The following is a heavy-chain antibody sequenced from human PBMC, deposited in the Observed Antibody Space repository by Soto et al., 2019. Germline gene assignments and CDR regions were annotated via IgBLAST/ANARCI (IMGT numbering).Heavy chain of an antibody. D-gene: IGHD6-6*01. CDR1: CGSFSSYY. J-gene: IGHJ4*02. CDR3: ARTSRFDC. Sequence: PSETLSLTCAVYCGSFSSYYWSWIRQPPGKGLEWIGEINHSGSTNYNPSLKSRVTMSVDTSKDQFSLKLSSVTAADTAVYYCARTSRFDCWGRGTLVTVSS. V-gene: IGHV4-34*01. CDR2: INHSGST.